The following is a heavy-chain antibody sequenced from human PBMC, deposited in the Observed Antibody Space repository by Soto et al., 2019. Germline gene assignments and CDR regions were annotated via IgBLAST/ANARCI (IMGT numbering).Heavy chain of an antibody. J-gene: IGHJ4*02. V-gene: IGHV4-39*01. CDR2: IYYSGST. CDR1: GGSISSSSYY. CDR3: ASMSSEAEDFDY. D-gene: IGHD3-10*02. Sequence: QLQLQESGPGLVKPSETLSLTCTVSGGSISSSSYYWGWIRQPPGKGLEWIGSIYYSGSTYYNPSLKSRVTISVDTSKNQFSLKLSSVTAADTAVYYCASMSSEAEDFDYWGQGTLVTVSS.